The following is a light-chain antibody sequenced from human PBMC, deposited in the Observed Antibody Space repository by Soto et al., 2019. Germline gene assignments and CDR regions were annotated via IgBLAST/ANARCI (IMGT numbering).Light chain of an antibody. CDR3: QHRXSWPLT. CDR1: QSVSSY. J-gene: IGKJ4*01. CDR2: DAS. Sequence: EIVLTQSPATLSLSPGERATLSCRASQSVSSYLAWYQQKPGQAPRLLIYDASNRATGIPARFSGSGSGTDFTLTISSLEPGDFAVYYCQHRXSWPLTFGGGTKV. V-gene: IGKV3-11*01.